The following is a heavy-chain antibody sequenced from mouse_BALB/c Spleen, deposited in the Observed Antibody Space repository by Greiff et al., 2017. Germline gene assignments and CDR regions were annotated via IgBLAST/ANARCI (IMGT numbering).Heavy chain of an antibody. CDR1: GFNIKVYY. CDR2: IDPENGNT. D-gene: IGHD1-1*01. V-gene: IGHV14-1*02. J-gene: IGHJ1*01. Sequence: LQESGAELVRPGALVKLSCKASGFNIKVYYMLWVKQRPEQGLEWIGWIDPENGNTIYDPKFQGKASITADTSSNTAYLQLSSLTSEDTAVYYCARHYGDPYWYFDVWGAGTTVTVSS. CDR3: ARHYGDPYWYFDV.